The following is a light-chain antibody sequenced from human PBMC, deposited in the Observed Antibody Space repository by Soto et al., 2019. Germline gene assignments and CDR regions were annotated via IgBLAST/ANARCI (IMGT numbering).Light chain of an antibody. J-gene: IGLJ2*01. Sequence: QSAPTQPPSASGSPGQSVTISCTGTSSDVGGYNCVSWYQQHPGKAPKLMIYEVSKRPSGVPDRFSGSKSGNTASLTVSGLQAEDEADYYCSSYAGSNTVVFGGGTKLTVL. CDR2: EVS. V-gene: IGLV2-8*01. CDR1: SSDVGGYNC. CDR3: SSYAGSNTVV.